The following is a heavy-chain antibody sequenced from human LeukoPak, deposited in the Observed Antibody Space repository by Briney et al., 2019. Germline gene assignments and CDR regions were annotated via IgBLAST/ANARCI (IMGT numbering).Heavy chain of an antibody. CDR2: VIPILGIA. J-gene: IGHJ4*02. CDR1: GGTFGSYA. V-gene: IGHV1-69*04. CDR3: AREPLRKPFDY. Sequence: SVTVSCTASGGTFGSYAISWVRQAPGQGLEWMGRVIPILGIANYAQKFQGRVTITADKSTSTAYMELSSLRSEDTAVYYCAREPLRKPFDYWGQGTLVTVSS.